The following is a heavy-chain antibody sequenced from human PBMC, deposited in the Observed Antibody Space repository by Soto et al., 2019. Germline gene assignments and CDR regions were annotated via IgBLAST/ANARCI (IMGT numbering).Heavy chain of an antibody. CDR1: GGSISSYY. Sequence: SETLSLTCTVSGGSISSYYWSWIRQPPGKGLEWIGYIYYSGSTNYNPSLKSRVTISVDTSKNQFSLKLSSVTAADTAVYYCARRFTANGGERFDYWGQGNLVTVS. J-gene: IGHJ4*02. CDR2: IYYSGST. D-gene: IGHD2-21*01. CDR3: ARRFTANGGERFDY. V-gene: IGHV4-59*01.